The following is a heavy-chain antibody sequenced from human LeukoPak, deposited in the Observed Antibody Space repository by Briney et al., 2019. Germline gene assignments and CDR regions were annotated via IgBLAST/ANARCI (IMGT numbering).Heavy chain of an antibody. V-gene: IGHV4-34*01. CDR2: INHSGRT. D-gene: IGHD5-18*01. CDR3: ARRGYSYGYNSDAFDI. J-gene: IGHJ3*02. CDR1: SGSFSGHY. Sequence: SETLYLTCAVYSGSFSGHYWSWIRQSPGKGLEWIGEINHSGRTNYNPSLRSRVTISVDTSKNQFSLKLSSVTAADTAVYYCARRGYSYGYNSDAFDIWGQGTMVTVSS.